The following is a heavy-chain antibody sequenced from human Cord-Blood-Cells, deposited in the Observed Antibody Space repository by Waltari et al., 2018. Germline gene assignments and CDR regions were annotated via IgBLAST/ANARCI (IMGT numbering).Heavy chain of an antibody. CDR1: GGSISSGGYS. D-gene: IGHD3-10*01. CDR3: ARGAYYYGSGSYYFDY. V-gene: IGHV4-30-2*01. Sequence: QLQLQESGSGLVKPSQTLSLTCAVSGGSISSGGYSWSWIRQPPGKGLEWIGYIYHSGSTYYNPSLKSRVPISVDRSKNQFSLKLSSVTAADTAVYYCARGAYYYGSGSYYFDYWGQGTLVTVSS. CDR2: IYHSGST. J-gene: IGHJ4*02.